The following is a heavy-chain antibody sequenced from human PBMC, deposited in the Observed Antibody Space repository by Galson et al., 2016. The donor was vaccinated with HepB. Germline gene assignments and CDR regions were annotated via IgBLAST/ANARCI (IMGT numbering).Heavy chain of an antibody. V-gene: IGHV1-8*01. CDR3: ARGGKRYFDWGNYYYGMDV. D-gene: IGHD3-9*01. CDR1: GYTFTSYD. CDR2: MNPNSGNT. Sequence: SVKVSCKASGYTFTSYDINWVRQATGQGLEWMGWMNPNSGNTGYAQKFQGRVTMTRNTSIRTAYMELSSLRSEETAVYYCARGGKRYFDWGNYYYGMDVWGQGTTVTVSS. J-gene: IGHJ6*02.